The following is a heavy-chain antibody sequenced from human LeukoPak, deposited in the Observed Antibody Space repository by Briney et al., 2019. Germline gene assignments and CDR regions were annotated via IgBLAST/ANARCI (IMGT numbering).Heavy chain of an antibody. J-gene: IGHJ4*02. Sequence: GASVKVSCKASGGTFSSYAISWVRQAPGQGLEWMGGIIPIFGTANYAQKFQGRVTITADESTSTAYMELSSLRSEDTAVYYCARGYCSTTSCPFKAGFDYWGQGTLVTVSS. CDR1: GGTFSSYA. CDR2: IIPIFGTA. D-gene: IGHD2-2*01. V-gene: IGHV1-69*13. CDR3: ARGYCSTTSCPFKAGFDY.